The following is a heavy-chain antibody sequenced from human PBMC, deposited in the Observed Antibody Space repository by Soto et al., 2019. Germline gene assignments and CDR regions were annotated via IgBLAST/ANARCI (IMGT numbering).Heavy chain of an antibody. D-gene: IGHD3-22*01. CDR2: ISGYNGNT. V-gene: IGHV1-18*01. CDR3: TRDRWGFAHDNSVYYPYYFDY. J-gene: IGHJ4*02. Sequence: QVHLVQSGPEVKKPGASVKVSCEVSGYGFRGQGVSWVRQAPGQRFEWMGWISGYNGNTDYAPKFQGRLSLTTDTSTSKAYMELRGLRFDGTAVYFCTRDRWGFAHDNSVYYPYYFDYWGQGSLVTVSS. CDR1: GYGFRGQG.